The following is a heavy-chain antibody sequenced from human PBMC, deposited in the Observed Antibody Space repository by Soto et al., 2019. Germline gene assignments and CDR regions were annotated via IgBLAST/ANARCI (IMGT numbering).Heavy chain of an antibody. Sequence: ASVKVSCKASGYTFTSYGISWVRQAPGQGLEWMGWISAYNGNTNYAQKLQGRVTMTTDTSTSTAYVELRSLRSDDTAVYYGARVTDYGDYSVSRWGQGTLVTVSS. CDR1: GYTFTSYG. CDR3: ARVTDYGDYSVSR. CDR2: ISAYNGNT. V-gene: IGHV1-18*01. J-gene: IGHJ4*02. D-gene: IGHD4-17*01.